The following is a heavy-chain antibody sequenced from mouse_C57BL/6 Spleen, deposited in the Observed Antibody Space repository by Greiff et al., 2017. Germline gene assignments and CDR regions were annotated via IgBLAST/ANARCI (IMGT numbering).Heavy chain of an antibody. CDR3: ARGGTTEAWFAY. Sequence: VKLMESGPELVKPGASVKISCKASGYAFSSSWMNWVKQRPGKGLEWIGRIYPGDGDTNYNGKFKGKATLTADKSSSTAYMQLSSLTSEDSAVYFCARGGTTEAWFAYWGQGTLVTVSA. V-gene: IGHV1-82*01. CDR1: GYAFSSSW. D-gene: IGHD1-1*01. CDR2: IYPGDGDT. J-gene: IGHJ3*01.